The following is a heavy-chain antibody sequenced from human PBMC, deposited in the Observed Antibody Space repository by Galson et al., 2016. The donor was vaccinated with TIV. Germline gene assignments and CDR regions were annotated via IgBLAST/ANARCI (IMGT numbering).Heavy chain of an antibody. Sequence: SVKVSCKASGDTFSSYAISWVRQAPGQGLEWMGRIIPVLGVVNNVQKFQDRVTITADKSTSTAYMNLSCLRSEDTAVYFCARVSPDFRRGSGMAVWGQGTMVTVSS. V-gene: IGHV1-69*04. CDR3: ARVSPDFRRGSGMAV. D-gene: IGHD3-3*01. CDR2: IIPVLGVV. J-gene: IGHJ6*02. CDR1: GDTFSSYA.